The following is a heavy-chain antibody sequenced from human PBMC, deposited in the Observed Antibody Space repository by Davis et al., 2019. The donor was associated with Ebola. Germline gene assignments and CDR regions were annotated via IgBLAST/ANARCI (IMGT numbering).Heavy chain of an antibody. CDR2: IHPNSGET. Sequence: ASVKVSCKASGYTFTDYYIYWVRQAPGQGLEWMGWIHPNSGETIYAPNFQGRVTMTRDMSISTVYMEVSRLTSDDTAVYYCARDRVNLGYYYYYMDVWGKGTTVTVSS. J-gene: IGHJ6*03. CDR1: GYTFTDYY. V-gene: IGHV1-2*02. CDR3: ARDRVNLGYYYYYMDV. D-gene: IGHD6-13*01.